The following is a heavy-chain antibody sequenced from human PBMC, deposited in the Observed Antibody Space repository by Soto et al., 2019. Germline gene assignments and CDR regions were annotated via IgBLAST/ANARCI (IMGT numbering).Heavy chain of an antibody. CDR3: ARDQGGPFDY. D-gene: IGHD2-15*01. J-gene: IGHJ4*02. CDR2: IYYGGSS. Sequence: QVQLQESGPGLVKPSETLSLTCTVSGVSFSTYYWSWIRQAPGKGLEWIGYIYYGGSSNYNPSLKSRVTMSVDTSKNQLSLKLSSVTAADTAVYYCARDQGGPFDYWGQGTLVTVSS. CDR1: GVSFSTYY. V-gene: IGHV4-59*01.